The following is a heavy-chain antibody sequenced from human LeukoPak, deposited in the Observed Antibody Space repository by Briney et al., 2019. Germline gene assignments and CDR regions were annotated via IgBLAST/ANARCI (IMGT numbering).Heavy chain of an antibody. Sequence: PGGSLRLSCAASGFTFSSYAMSWVRQAPGKGLEWVSAISGSGGSTYYADSVKGRFTISRDNSKNTLYLQMNSLRAEDTAVYYCAKDTMGYDILTGYYPKGPDYWGQGTLVTVSS. J-gene: IGHJ4*02. D-gene: IGHD3-9*01. CDR3: AKDTMGYDILTGYYPKGPDY. CDR2: ISGSGGST. V-gene: IGHV3-23*01. CDR1: GFTFSSYA.